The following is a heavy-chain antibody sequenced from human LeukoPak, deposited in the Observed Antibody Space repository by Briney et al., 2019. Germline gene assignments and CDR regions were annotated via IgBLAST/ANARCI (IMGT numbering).Heavy chain of an antibody. CDR3: ARDGWSDYDSSGYLDY. D-gene: IGHD3-22*01. J-gene: IGHJ4*02. Sequence: ASVKVSCKASGYTFTSYYMHWVRQAPGQGLEWMGIINPSGGSTSYAQKFQGRVTMTRDTSTSTVYMELSSLRSEDTAVYYCARDGWSDYDSSGYLDYWGQGTLVTVSS. V-gene: IGHV1-46*01. CDR2: INPSGGST. CDR1: GYTFTSYY.